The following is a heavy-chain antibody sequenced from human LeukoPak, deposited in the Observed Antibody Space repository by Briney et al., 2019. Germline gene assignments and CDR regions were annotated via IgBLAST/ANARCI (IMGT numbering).Heavy chain of an antibody. Sequence: SETLSLTCTVSGGSISSSSYYWGWIRQPPGKGLEWIGSIYYSGSTYYNPSLKSRVTISVDTSKNQFSLKLSSVTAADTAVYYCARLSLDSSRDYYFDYWGQGTLVTVSS. J-gene: IGHJ4*02. CDR3: ARLSLDSSRDYYFDY. CDR2: IYYSGST. CDR1: GGSISSSSYY. D-gene: IGHD5-24*01. V-gene: IGHV4-39*01.